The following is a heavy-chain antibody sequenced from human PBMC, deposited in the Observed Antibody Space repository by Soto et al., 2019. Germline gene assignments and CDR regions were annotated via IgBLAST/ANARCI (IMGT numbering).Heavy chain of an antibody. V-gene: IGHV5-51*01. J-gene: IGHJ3*02. Sequence: GESQKISCQGSGYTFSNYWIGWVRQMPGKGLECMGIIYPGDSDTTYSPSFQGQVTISADKSTSTAYLQWRSLRASDTAMYYCARRPRSGYYPDAFDIWGQGTMVTVSS. CDR3: ARRPRSGYYPDAFDI. CDR1: GYTFSNYW. CDR2: IYPGDSDT. D-gene: IGHD3-3*01.